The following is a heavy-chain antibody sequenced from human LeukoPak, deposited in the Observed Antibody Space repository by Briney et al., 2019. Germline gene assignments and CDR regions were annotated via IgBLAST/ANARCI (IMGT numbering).Heavy chain of an antibody. D-gene: IGHD6-13*01. CDR2: INHSGST. CDR1: GGSFSGYY. J-gene: IGHJ4*02. V-gene: IGHV4-34*01. Sequence: SETLSLTCAVYGGSFSGYYWSWIRQPPGKGLEWIGEINHSGSTNYNPSLKSRVTISVDTSKNQFSLKLSSVTAAATAVYYCARGRRLSSSWYDYWGQGTLVTVSS. CDR3: ARGRRLSSSWYDY.